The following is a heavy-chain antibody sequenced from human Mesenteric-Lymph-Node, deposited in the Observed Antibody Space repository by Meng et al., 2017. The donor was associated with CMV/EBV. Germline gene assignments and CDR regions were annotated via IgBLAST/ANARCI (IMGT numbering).Heavy chain of an antibody. V-gene: IGHV4-59*01. CDR2: IHYSEST. Sequence: ESLKISCTVSGGSISSYYWSWVRQSPGKGLEWLGYIHYSESTKYNPSLESRVTMSVDTSKNQFSLKLSSVTAADTAVYYCVTSARIYYYYGMDVWGQGTTVTVSS. J-gene: IGHJ6*02. CDR1: GGSISSYY. CDR3: VTSARIYYYYGMDV. D-gene: IGHD6-6*01.